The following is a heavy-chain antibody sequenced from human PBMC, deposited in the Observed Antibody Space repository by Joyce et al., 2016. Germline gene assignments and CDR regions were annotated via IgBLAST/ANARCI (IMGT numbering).Heavy chain of an antibody. J-gene: IGHJ1*01. D-gene: IGHD3-10*01. V-gene: IGHV4-34*04. CDR1: GGSLSGYY. Sequence: QVQLQEWGAGLLKPSETLSLTCAVYGGSLSGYYWSWIRQAPGMGLEWSGEVNDMGRTNDNPSLKSRATTSMDTSKNQFSLRLTTVTAADTAVYFCARARRGIILARGEMGEYLQHWGRGTVVIVSS. CDR3: ARARRGIILARGEMGEYLQH. CDR2: VNDMGRT.